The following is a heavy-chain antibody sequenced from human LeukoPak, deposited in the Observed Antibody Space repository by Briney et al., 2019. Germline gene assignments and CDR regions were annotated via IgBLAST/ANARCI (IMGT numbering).Heavy chain of an antibody. V-gene: IGHV1-69*13. J-gene: IGHJ3*02. Sequence: PWASVKVSCKASGGTFSSYAISWVRQAPGQGLEWMGGIIPIFGTANYAQKLQGRVTITADESTSTAYMELSSLRSEDTALYHCARPYYYGSGTHMIGRAFDIWAQGTMLTVSS. CDR2: IIPIFGTA. D-gene: IGHD3-10*01. CDR1: GGTFSSYA. CDR3: ARPYYYGSGTHMIGRAFDI.